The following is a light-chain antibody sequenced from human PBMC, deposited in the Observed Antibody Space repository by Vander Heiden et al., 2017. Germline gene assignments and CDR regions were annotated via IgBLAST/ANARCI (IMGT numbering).Light chain of an antibody. Sequence: DIVMTQSPLSLHVTPGEPASISCRSSQSLLHSNGYSYLDWYLQKPGQSPQLLIYLGSNRASGVPYRFSGSGSGTDFTLKISRVEAEDVGVYYCMQALQTPRTFGQGTKVEIK. CDR2: LGS. J-gene: IGKJ1*01. CDR1: QSLLHSNGYSY. V-gene: IGKV2-28*01. CDR3: MQALQTPRT.